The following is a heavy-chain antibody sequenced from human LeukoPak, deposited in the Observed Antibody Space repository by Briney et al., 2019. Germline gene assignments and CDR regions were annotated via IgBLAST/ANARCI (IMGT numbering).Heavy chain of an antibody. J-gene: IGHJ4*02. CDR2: INWSGGST. CDR1: GFTFDDYG. Sequence: PGGSLRPSCAASGFTFDDYGMSWVRQAPGKGLEWVSGINWSGGSTGYADSVKGRFTISRDNAKNSLYLQMNSLRAEDTALYYCARHPSSYCGGDCPIDYWGQGTLVTVSS. D-gene: IGHD2-21*02. V-gene: IGHV3-20*04. CDR3: ARHPSSYCGGDCPIDY.